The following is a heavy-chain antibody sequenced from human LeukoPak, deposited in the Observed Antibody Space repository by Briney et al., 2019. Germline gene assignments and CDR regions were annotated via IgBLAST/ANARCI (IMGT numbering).Heavy chain of an antibody. V-gene: IGHV1-2*02. CDR2: INPNSGGT. CDR1: GYTFTGYY. J-gene: IGHJ5*02. Sequence: ASVKVSCKASGYTFTGYYMHWVRQAPGQGLEWMGWINPNSGGTNYAQKFQGRVTMTRDTSISTAYMELSRLRSDDTAVYYCARDGELPIVAPEGNWFDPWGQGTLVTVSS. CDR3: ARDGELPIVAPEGNWFDP. D-gene: IGHD6-13*01.